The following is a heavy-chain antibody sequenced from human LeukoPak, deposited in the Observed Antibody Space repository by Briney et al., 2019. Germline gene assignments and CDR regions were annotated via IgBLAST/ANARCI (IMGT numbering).Heavy chain of an antibody. Sequence: GGSLRLSCAASGFTFSNNAMSWVRQAPGKGLEWVSAISGSGGSTYYADSVKGRFTISRDNSKNTLYLQMNSLRAEDTAVYYCAKDRDRCFQHWGQGTLVTVSS. CDR3: AKDRDRCFQH. V-gene: IGHV3-23*01. J-gene: IGHJ1*01. CDR2: ISGSGGST. D-gene: IGHD2-15*01. CDR1: GFTFSNNA.